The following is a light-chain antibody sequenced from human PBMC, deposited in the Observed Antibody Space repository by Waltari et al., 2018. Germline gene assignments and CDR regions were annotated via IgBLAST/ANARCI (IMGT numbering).Light chain of an antibody. CDR1: SGHSSYA. J-gene: IGLJ2*01. CDR3: QTWGTGIRV. V-gene: IGLV4-69*01. CDR2: LNSDGSH. Sequence: QLVLTQSPSASASLGASVKLTCTLSSGHSSYAIAWRQQQPEKGPRYLMKLNSDGSHSKGDGIPDRFSGSSSGAERYLTSSSLQSEDEADYYCQTWGTGIRVFGGGTKLTVL.